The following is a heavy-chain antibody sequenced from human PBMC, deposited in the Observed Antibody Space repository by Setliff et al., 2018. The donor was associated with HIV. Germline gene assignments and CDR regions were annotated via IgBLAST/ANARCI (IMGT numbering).Heavy chain of an antibody. CDR2: INAGNGNT. D-gene: IGHD6-13*01. J-gene: IGHJ4*02. CDR3: ARTLFPSSSLFSN. CDR1: GYTFTSYA. Sequence: ASVKVSCKTSGYTFTSYAMHWMRQAPGQRLEWMGWINAGNGNTKYSQKFQDRVTITRDTSASTAYMELRLRSEDTAVYYCARTLFPSSSLFSNGGQGTLVTVSS. V-gene: IGHV1-3*01.